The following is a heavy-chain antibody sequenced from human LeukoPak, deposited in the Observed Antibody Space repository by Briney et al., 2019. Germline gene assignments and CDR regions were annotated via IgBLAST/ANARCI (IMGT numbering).Heavy chain of an antibody. CDR2: ISSSSSYI. V-gene: IGHV3-21*01. Sequence: GGSLRLSCAASGFTFSSYSMNWVRQAPGKGLEWVSSISSSSSYIYYADSVKGRFTISRDNAKNSLYLQMNSLRAEDTAVYYCARDRPSSSGFDYWGQETLVTVSS. CDR3: ARDRPSSSGFDY. CDR1: GFTFSSYS. D-gene: IGHD6-19*01. J-gene: IGHJ4*02.